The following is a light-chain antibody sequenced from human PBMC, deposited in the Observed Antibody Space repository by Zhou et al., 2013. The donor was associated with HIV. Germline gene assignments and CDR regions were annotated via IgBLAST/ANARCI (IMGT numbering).Light chain of an antibody. CDR3: QQYNNWPLYT. V-gene: IGKV3D-15*01. CDR1: QSVTSNY. Sequence: EIVLTQSPGTLSLSPGERATLSCRASQSVTSNYLAWYQQKPGQAPRLLIYGASSRATGIPDRFSGRGSGTEFTLTISSMQSEDFAVYYCQQYNNWPLYTFGQGTKLEIK. J-gene: IGKJ2*01. CDR2: GAS.